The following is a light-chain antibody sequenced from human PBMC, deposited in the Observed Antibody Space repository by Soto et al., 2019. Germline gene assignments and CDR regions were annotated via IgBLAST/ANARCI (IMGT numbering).Light chain of an antibody. Sequence: DIQMTQSPSSLSASVGNRVTLTCRASQSITTYLNWYQQKPGKAPKLLIYAASSLQSEVPSRFSGSGSGTDFTLTISSLQPEDFATYYCQQTYSSPSTFGQGTKLEI. CDR1: QSITTY. V-gene: IGKV1-39*01. CDR2: AAS. CDR3: QQTYSSPST. J-gene: IGKJ2*01.